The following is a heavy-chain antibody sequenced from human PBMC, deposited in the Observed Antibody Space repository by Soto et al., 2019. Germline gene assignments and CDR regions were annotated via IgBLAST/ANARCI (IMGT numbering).Heavy chain of an antibody. V-gene: IGHV3-9*01. Sequence: EVQLVESGGGLVQPGRSLRLSCAASGFTFDDYAMHWVRQAPGKGLEWVSGISWNSGGIGYADSVKGRFTISRDNAKNSLYLQMNSLRAEDTALYYCAKDIGAYSSSSPYFDYWGQGTLVTVSS. CDR2: ISWNSGGI. J-gene: IGHJ4*02. CDR1: GFTFDDYA. CDR3: AKDIGAYSSSSPYFDY. D-gene: IGHD6-6*01.